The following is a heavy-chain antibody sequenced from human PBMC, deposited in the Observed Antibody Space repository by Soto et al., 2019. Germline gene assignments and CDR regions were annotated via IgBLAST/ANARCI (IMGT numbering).Heavy chain of an antibody. CDR3: ARVPEELPSRYYYYIEV. J-gene: IGHJ6*03. D-gene: IGHD1-26*01. CDR1: SGSISSSNW. Sequence: QVQLQESGPGLVKPSGTLSLTCAVSSGSISSSNWWSWVRQPPGEGLEWIGEIYHSGSTNYNPSLAGRVTISVDKSTNQYSLKLSSVTAADTAVYYCARVPEELPSRYYYYIEVWGKGTTVTVSS. CDR2: IYHSGST. V-gene: IGHV4-4*02.